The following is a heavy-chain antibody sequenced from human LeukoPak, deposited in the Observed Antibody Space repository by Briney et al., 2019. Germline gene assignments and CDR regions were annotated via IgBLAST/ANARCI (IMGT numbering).Heavy chain of an antibody. V-gene: IGHV4-30-4*01. CDR2: IYYSGST. CDR1: GGSISSGDYY. D-gene: IGHD5-12*01. J-gene: IGHJ4*02. CDR3: ARVGWLRFERHFDY. Sequence: PSETLSLTCTVSGGSISSGDYYWSWIRQPPGKGLEWIGYIYYSGSTYYNPSLESRITISLDTSKNQFSLKLSSVTAADTAVYYCARVGWLRFERHFDYWGQGTLVTVSS.